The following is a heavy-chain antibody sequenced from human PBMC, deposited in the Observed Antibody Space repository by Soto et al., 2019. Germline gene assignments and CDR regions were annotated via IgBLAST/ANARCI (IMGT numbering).Heavy chain of an antibody. D-gene: IGHD6-6*01. V-gene: IGHV4-4*02. CDR1: GDSISSDKW. J-gene: IGHJ6*02. CDR2: IYHSGST. CDR3: ARGSSIAGLYYGMDV. Sequence: ASETLSLTCAVSGDSISSDKWWSWIRQPPGKGLQWIGEIYHSGSTKYNPSLKSRVIISVDKSKNQFSLKLSSVTAADTAVYYCARGSSIAGLYYGMDVWGQGTTVTVSS.